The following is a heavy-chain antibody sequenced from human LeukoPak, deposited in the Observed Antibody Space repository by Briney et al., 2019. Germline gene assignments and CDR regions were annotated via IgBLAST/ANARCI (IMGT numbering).Heavy chain of an antibody. CDR1: GYTFTGYY. D-gene: IGHD3-22*01. Sequence: GASVKVSCKASGYTFTGYYMHWVRQAPGQGLEWMGWINPNSGGTNYAQKFQGRVTMTRDTSISTAYMELSRLRSDDTAVYYCARGDSITMIVVVITPYYYMDVWGKGTTVTISS. J-gene: IGHJ6*03. CDR2: INPNSGGT. V-gene: IGHV1-2*02. CDR3: ARGDSITMIVVVITPYYYMDV.